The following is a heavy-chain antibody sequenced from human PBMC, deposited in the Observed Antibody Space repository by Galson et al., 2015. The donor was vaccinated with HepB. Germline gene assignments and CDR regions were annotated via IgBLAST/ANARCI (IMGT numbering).Heavy chain of an antibody. Sequence: SVKVSCKASGGTFSSYTISWVRQAPGQGLEWMGRIIPILGIANYAQKFQGRVTITADKSTSTAYMELSSLRSEDTAVYYCARVLHDFWSSTKEFDYWGQGTLVTVSS. CDR3: ARVLHDFWSSTKEFDY. J-gene: IGHJ4*02. V-gene: IGHV1-69*02. CDR2: IIPILGIA. CDR1: GGTFSSYT. D-gene: IGHD3-3*01.